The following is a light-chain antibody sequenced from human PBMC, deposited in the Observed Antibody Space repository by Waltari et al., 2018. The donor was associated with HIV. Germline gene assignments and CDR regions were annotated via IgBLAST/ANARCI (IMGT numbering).Light chain of an antibody. Sequence: SYELTQPPSVSVSPGQTARITCSGDALPKKFAYWYQQKPGQAPVLVIYKDSERPSGIPERFSGSSSGTTVTLTISGVQAEDEADYDCQSADSTSTSWVFGGGTKLTVL. J-gene: IGLJ3*02. CDR2: KDS. CDR1: ALPKKF. V-gene: IGLV3-25*03. CDR3: QSADSTSTSWV.